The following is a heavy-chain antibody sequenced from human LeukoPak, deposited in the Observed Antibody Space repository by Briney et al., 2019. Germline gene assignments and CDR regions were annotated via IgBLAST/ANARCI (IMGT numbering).Heavy chain of an antibody. CDR2: IYHSGST. D-gene: IGHD1-26*01. CDR3: ARAAAGATPLDY. J-gene: IGHJ4*02. CDR1: GGSFSSSNW. V-gene: IGHV4-4*02. Sequence: NPSETLSLTCAVSGGSFSSSNWWSGVRPPPGKGLEGIGEIYHSGSTDYNPSLKSRVTISVDKSKNQFSLNLTSVTAADTAVYFCARAAAGATPLDYWGQGTLVTVSS.